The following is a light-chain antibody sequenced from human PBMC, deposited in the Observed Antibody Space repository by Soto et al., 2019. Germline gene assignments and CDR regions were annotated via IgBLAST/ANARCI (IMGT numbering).Light chain of an antibody. V-gene: IGKV3-11*01. J-gene: IGKJ5*01. Sequence: EIVLTQAAAALSLYLGERATLSCRASQSVHSYLAWYQQKPGQAPRLLIYDASNRATGIPARFSGSGSGTDFTLTISSLEPEDFAVYYCQQRLTFGQGTRWRL. CDR2: DAS. CDR3: QQRLT. CDR1: QSVHSY.